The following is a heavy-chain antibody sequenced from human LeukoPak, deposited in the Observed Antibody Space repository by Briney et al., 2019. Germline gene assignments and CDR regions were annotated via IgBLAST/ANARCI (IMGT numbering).Heavy chain of an antibody. CDR3: ASFELELLAY. D-gene: IGHD1-7*01. Sequence: GGSLRLSCAASGFTFSSYSMNWVRQAPGKGLEWVSYISSSSSTIYYADSVKGRFTISRDNAKNSLYLQMNSLRAEDTAVYYCASFELELLAYWGQGTLVTVSS. J-gene: IGHJ4*02. V-gene: IGHV3-48*01. CDR1: GFTFSSYS. CDR2: ISSSSSTI.